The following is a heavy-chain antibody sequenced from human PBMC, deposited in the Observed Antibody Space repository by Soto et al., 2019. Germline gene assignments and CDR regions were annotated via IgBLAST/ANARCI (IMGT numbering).Heavy chain of an antibody. CDR1: GGTFGSYS. CDR3: ARQQGTAAANDY. V-gene: IGHV1-69*06. D-gene: IGHD6-13*01. CDR2: IIGILGTA. Sequence: QVQLVQSGTEVKEPGSSVKVSCKASGGTFGSYSISWVRQAPGQGVEWMGGIIGILGTANYAQKLQGRVTITADKSTSTAYMELSSLRAEDTAVYYCARQQGTAAANDYWGQGTLVTVSS. J-gene: IGHJ4*02.